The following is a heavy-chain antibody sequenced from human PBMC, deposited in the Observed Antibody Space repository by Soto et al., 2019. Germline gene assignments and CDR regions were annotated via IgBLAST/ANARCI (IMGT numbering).Heavy chain of an antibody. CDR3: ARDDYGDYSDWFDP. Sequence: QVQLVQSGAEVKKPGSSVKVSCKASGGTFSSDTISWVRQAPGQGLEWMGRIIPILGMANYAQKFQGRVTITADKSTSTAYMELSSLRSEDTAVYYCARDDYGDYSDWFDPWGQGTLVTVSS. CDR2: IIPILGMA. J-gene: IGHJ5*02. V-gene: IGHV1-69*08. D-gene: IGHD4-17*01. CDR1: GGTFSSDT.